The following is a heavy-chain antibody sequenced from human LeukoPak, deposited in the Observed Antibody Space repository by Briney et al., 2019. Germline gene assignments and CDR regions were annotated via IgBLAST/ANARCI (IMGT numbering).Heavy chain of an antibody. V-gene: IGHV4-59*08. D-gene: IGHD3-10*01. J-gene: IGHJ6*02. Sequence: SETLSLTCTVSGTSMSSYYWSWIRQPPGKGLEWIGYVYFTGHAYYNASLKSRLTISVDTSKNQFSLKLSSVTAADTAVYHCARHLRGTSDSGSFLYYYALDVWGLGATVIVSS. CDR2: VYFTGHA. CDR1: GTSMSSYY. CDR3: ARHLRGTSDSGSFLYYYALDV.